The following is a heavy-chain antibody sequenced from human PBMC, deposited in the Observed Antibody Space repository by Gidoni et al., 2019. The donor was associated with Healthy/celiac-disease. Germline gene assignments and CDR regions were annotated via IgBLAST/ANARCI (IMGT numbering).Heavy chain of an antibody. CDR1: GGSISSCSYY. V-gene: IGHV4-39*01. D-gene: IGHD2-15*01. CDR2: IYYSRNT. Sequence: QLQLQESGPGLVKPSETLSLTCTVSGGSISSCSYYWGCLRQPPGKGLEWIGSIYYSRNTYNNPYHKSRNTISIDTAETQNTLKLSSVTAADAAVYYGERSQNDVVVVAATGDFDIWGQGTMVTVSS. J-gene: IGHJ3*02. CDR3: ERSQNDVVVVAATGDFDI.